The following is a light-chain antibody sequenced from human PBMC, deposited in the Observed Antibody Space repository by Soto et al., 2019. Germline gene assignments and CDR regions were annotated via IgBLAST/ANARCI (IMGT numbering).Light chain of an antibody. J-gene: IGKJ1*01. CDR1: QSVSSC. Sequence: EIVLTQSPATLSLSPGERATLSCRASQSVSSCLAWYQQKPGQAPRLLIYDASNRATGIPARFSGSGSGTDFTLTISSLEPEDFAVYYCQQRSNWPPLFGQGTKVEIK. V-gene: IGKV3-11*01. CDR2: DAS. CDR3: QQRSNWPPL.